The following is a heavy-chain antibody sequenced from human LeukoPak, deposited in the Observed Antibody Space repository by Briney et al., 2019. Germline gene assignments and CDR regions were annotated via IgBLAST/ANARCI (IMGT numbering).Heavy chain of an antibody. Sequence: WASVKVSCKASGYTFTGYYMHWVRQAPGQGLEWMGWINPNSGGTNYAQKFQDRVTMTRDTSISTAYMELSRLRSDDTAVYYCARAIAGAGSKGYFDYWGQGTLVTVSS. CDR1: GYTFTGYY. V-gene: IGHV1-2*02. J-gene: IGHJ4*02. CDR2: INPNSGGT. CDR3: ARAIAGAGSKGYFDY. D-gene: IGHD6-13*01.